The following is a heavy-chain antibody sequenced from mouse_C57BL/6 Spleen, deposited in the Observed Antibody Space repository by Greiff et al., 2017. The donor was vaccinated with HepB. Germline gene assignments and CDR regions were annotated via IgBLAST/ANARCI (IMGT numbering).Heavy chain of an antibody. CDR1: GYSITSGYY. CDR2: ISYDGSN. Sequence: EVQLQESGPGLVKPSQSLSLTCSVTGYSITSGYYWNWIRQFPGNKLEWMGYISYDGSNNYNPSLKNRISITRDTSKNQFFLKLNSVTTEDTATYYCARRDYGSEDYWGQGTTLTVSS. CDR3: ARRDYGSEDY. V-gene: IGHV3-6*01. J-gene: IGHJ2*01. D-gene: IGHD1-1*01.